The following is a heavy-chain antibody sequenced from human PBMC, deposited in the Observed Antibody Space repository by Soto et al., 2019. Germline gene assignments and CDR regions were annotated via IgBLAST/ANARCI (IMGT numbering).Heavy chain of an antibody. J-gene: IGHJ4*02. CDR3: ARTDGYEIEY. CDR1: GYSFVSYW. D-gene: IGHD5-12*01. Sequence: PGESLKISCKGSGYSFVSYWIAGVRQRPGKGLEWMGIIYPGDSDSTYSPSFQGQVTLSVDKSINTVFLQWSSLEASDTAMYYCARTDGYEIEYWGQGTQVTVSS. CDR2: IYPGDSDS. V-gene: IGHV5-51*01.